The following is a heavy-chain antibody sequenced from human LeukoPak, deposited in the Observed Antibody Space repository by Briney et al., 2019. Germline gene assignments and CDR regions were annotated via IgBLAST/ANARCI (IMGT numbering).Heavy chain of an antibody. CDR2: IYHSGST. CDR3: ARHMVLDYFDY. J-gene: IGHJ4*02. CDR1: GGSISSSNW. Sequence: PSETLSLTCAVSGGSISSSNWWSWVRQPPGKGLEWIGEIYHSGSTNYNPSLKSRVTISVDTSKNQFSLNLSSVSAADTAVYYCARHMVLDYFDYWGQGTLVTVSS. V-gene: IGHV4-4*02. D-gene: IGHD3-10*01.